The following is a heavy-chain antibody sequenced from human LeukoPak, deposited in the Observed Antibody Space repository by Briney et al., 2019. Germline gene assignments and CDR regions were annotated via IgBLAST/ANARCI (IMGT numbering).Heavy chain of an antibody. J-gene: IGHJ5*02. V-gene: IGHV1-69*13. CDR2: IIPIFGTA. CDR3: ARVPTTGNWFDP. CDR1: GGTFSSYA. D-gene: IGHD5-12*01. Sequence: GASVKVSCKASGGTFSSYAISWVRQAPGQGLEWMGGIIPIFGTANYAQKFQGRVTITADESTSTAYMELSSLRSEDTAVYYCARVPTTGNWFDPWGQGTLVTVSS.